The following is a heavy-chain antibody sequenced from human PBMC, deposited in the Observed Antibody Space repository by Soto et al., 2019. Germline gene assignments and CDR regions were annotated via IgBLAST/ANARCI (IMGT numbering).Heavy chain of an antibody. CDR2: ISYDGSNK. D-gene: IGHD3-3*01. J-gene: IGHJ6*02. V-gene: IGHV3-30*18. Sequence: PGGSLRLSCAASGFTFSSYGMHWVRQAPGKGLEWVAGISYDGSNKYYADSVKGRFTISRDNSKNTLYLQMNSLRAEDTAVYYCAKDSAYTYYDFWSGWSGMDVWGQGTTVTVSS. CDR3: AKDSAYTYYDFWSGWSGMDV. CDR1: GFTFSSYG.